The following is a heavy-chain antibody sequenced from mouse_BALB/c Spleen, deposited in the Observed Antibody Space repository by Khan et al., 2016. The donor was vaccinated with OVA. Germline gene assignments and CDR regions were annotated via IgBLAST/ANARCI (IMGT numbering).Heavy chain of an antibody. V-gene: IGHV1-7*01. CDR2: INPRSGYT. J-gene: IGHJ2*01. Sequence: VQLQQSGAELAKPGASVKMSCKASGYTFSNYWIHWVKQRPGQGLEWIGYINPRSGYTYYNPTFNDKATLTTDKSSRTAYMQLSSLTSEDSAVYYWARDRIDYWGQGTTLTVSS. CDR1: GYTFSNYW. CDR3: ARDRIDY.